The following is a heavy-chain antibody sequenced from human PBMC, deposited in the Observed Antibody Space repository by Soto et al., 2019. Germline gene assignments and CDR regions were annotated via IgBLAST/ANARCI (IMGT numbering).Heavy chain of an antibody. CDR2: IYDSGNP. CDR1: GGSISSGGYC. J-gene: IGHJ5*02. Sequence: QVQLQQSGPGLVKPSQTLSPTCTVSGGSISSGGYCWSWIRQHPGTGLEWIGYIYDSGNPYYNPCLTSRVTISADTSNHQFSVQLSSVTAADTAVYYCARTFTSLPYYDCRGHARFDPWGQGTLVTVSS. V-gene: IGHV4-31*03. CDR3: ARTFTSLPYYDCRGHARFDP. D-gene: IGHD3-22*01.